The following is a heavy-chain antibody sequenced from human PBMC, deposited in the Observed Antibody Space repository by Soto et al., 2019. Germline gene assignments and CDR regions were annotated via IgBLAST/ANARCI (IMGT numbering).Heavy chain of an antibody. CDR3: AREAASDPSFYYHYMDV. CDR2: MNPDSGNT. V-gene: IGHV1-8*01. J-gene: IGHJ6*03. D-gene: IGHD3-10*01. Sequence: ASVKVSCKGSGYTFSNYYIIWGGQVPGQGLEWMGWMNPDSGNTGYAEKFQGRVTMTRNSSISTAYMELSGLRSEDTAVYYCAREAASDPSFYYHYMDVWGKGTTVTVSS. CDR1: GYTFSNYY.